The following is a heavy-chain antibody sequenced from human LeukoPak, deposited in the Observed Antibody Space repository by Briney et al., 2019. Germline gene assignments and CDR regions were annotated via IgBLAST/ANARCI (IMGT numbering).Heavy chain of an antibody. CDR3: ARGKRIAAATHFDY. D-gene: IGHD6-13*01. CDR1: GYTFTSYA. Sequence: ASVKVSCKASGYTFTSYAMHWVRQAPGQRLEWMGWINAGNGNTKYSQKFQGRVTITRDTSASTAYMELSSLRSEDTAVYYCARGKRIAAATHFDYWGQGTLVTVSP. CDR2: INAGNGNT. V-gene: IGHV1-3*01. J-gene: IGHJ4*02.